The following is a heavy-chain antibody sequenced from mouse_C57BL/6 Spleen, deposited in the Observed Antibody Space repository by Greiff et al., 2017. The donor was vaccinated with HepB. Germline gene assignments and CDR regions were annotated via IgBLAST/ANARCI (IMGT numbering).Heavy chain of an antibody. V-gene: IGHV5-6*01. Sequence: EVHLVESGGDLVKPGGSLKLSCAASGFTFSSYGMSWVRQTPDKRLEWVATISSGGSYTYYPDSVKGRFTISRDNAKNTLYLQMSSLKSEDTAMYYCARLSNLGYLDYWGQGTTLTVSS. D-gene: IGHD4-1*01. J-gene: IGHJ2*01. CDR3: ARLSNLGYLDY. CDR1: GFTFSSYG. CDR2: ISSGGSYT.